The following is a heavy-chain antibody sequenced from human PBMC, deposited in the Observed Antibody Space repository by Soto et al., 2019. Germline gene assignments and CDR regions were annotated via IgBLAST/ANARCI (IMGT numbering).Heavy chain of an antibody. V-gene: IGHV4-31*03. Sequence: SSETLCLTCTVSGGSISSGGYYWSWIRQHPGKGLEWIGYIYYSGSTYYSPSLKSRVTISVDTSKNQFSLKLSSVTAADTAVYYCARASSTRGYSYGYWFDPWGQGTLVTVS. D-gene: IGHD5-18*01. CDR3: ARASSTRGYSYGYWFDP. CDR1: GGSISSGGYY. J-gene: IGHJ5*02. CDR2: IYYSGST.